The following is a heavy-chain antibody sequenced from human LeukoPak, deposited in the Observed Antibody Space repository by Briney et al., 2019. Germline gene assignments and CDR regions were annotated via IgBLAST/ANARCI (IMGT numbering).Heavy chain of an antibody. V-gene: IGHV1-69*04. CDR3: ARNYYDSSGYYYPDY. Sequence: SVKVSCKASGGTFSSYAISWVRQAPGQGLEWMGRIIPVLGIANYAQKFQGRVTITADKSTSTAYMELSSLRSEDTAVYYCARNYYDSSGYYYPDYWGQGTLVTVSS. J-gene: IGHJ4*02. CDR1: GGTFSSYA. CDR2: IIPVLGIA. D-gene: IGHD3-22*01.